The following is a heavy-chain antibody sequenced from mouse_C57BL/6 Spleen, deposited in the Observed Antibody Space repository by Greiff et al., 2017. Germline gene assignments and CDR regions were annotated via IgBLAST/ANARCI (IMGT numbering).Heavy chain of an antibody. Sequence: QVQLKQPGTELVKPGASVKLSCKASGYTFTSYWMHWVKQRPGQGLEWIGNINPSNGGTNYNEKFKSKATLTVDKSSSTAYMQLSSLTSEDSAVYYCAIGGFITTVDYAMDYWGQGTSVTVSS. CDR3: AIGGFITTVDYAMDY. J-gene: IGHJ4*01. V-gene: IGHV1-53*01. CDR2: INPSNGGT. D-gene: IGHD1-1*01. CDR1: GYTFTSYW.